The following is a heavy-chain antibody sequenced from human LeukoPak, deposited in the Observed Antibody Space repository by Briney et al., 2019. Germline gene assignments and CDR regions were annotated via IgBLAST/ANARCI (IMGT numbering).Heavy chain of an antibody. CDR3: AAVSVGVTPDDAFDI. V-gene: IGHV3-74*01. J-gene: IGHJ3*02. D-gene: IGHD3-22*01. Sequence: GGSLRLPCAASGFTFSSYWMHWVRQAPGKGLVWVSRINSDGSSTSYADSVKGRFTISRDNAKNTLYLQMNSLRAEDTAVYYCAAVSVGVTPDDAFDIRGQGTMVTVSS. CDR2: INSDGSST. CDR1: GFTFSSYW.